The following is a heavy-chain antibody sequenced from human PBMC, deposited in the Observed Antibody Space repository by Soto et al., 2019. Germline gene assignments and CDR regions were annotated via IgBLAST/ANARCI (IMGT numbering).Heavy chain of an antibody. D-gene: IGHD1-26*01. CDR2: IIPFFGTS. J-gene: IGHJ6*02. CDR3: ARVGHITNYGRAV. Sequence: QVQLVQSGAEVKKPGSSVKVSCEASGGTFSSYPINWVRQAHGHGLEWMGGIIPFFGTSNYAQKFQGRVTITADDSTSTAYMELRSLRSEDTAVYYCARVGHITNYGRAVWGQGTTVTVSS. CDR1: GGTFSSYP. V-gene: IGHV1-69*01.